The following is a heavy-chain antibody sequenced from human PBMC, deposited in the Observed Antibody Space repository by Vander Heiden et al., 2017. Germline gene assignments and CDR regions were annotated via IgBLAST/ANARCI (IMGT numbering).Heavy chain of an antibody. J-gene: IGHJ5*02. CDR1: GFAFSSYA. CDR3: ARDWERDVAAPGP. V-gene: IGHV3-30*04. D-gene: IGHD6-13*01. CDR2: ITYDGTYK. Sequence: QVQLVESGGGVVQPGRSLRLSCAASGFAFSSYALQWVRQAPGKGLEWVGVITYDGTYKYYADSVKGRFTISRDNSKNTLYLQLNSLRAEDTAVYYCARDWERDVAAPGPWGLGTLVTVSS.